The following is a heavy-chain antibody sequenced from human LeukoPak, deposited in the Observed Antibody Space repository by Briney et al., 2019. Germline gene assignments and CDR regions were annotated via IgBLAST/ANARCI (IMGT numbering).Heavy chain of an antibody. V-gene: IGHV4-31*03. CDR3: ARGRFLEWSLTTARGRYFDY. D-gene: IGHD3-3*01. Sequence: SETLSLTCTVSGGSISSGGYYWSWIRQHPGKGLEWIGYIYYSGSTYYNPSLKSRVTISVDTSKNQFSLKLSSVTAADTAVYYCARGRFLEWSLTTARGRYFDYWGQGTLVTVSS. CDR1: GGSISSGGYY. CDR2: IYYSGST. J-gene: IGHJ4*02.